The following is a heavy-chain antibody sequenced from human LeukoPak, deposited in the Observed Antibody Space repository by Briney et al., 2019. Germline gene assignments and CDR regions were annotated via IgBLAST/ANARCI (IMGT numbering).Heavy chain of an antibody. CDR3: ARGILTTVAQRIDP. D-gene: IGHD4-23*01. CDR1: GGSFSGYY. V-gene: IGHV4-34*01. CDR2: INHSGST. Sequence: SETLSLTCAVYGGSFSGYYWCWIRQPPGKGLEWIGEINHSGSTNYNPSLKSRVTISVDTSKNQFSLKLSSVTAADTAVYYCARGILTTVAQRIDPWGQGTLVTVSS. J-gene: IGHJ5*02.